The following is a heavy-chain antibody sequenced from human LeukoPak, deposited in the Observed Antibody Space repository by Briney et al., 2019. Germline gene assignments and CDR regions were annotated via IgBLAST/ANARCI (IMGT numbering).Heavy chain of an antibody. V-gene: IGHV1-2*02. J-gene: IGHJ4*02. CDR3: ARVRSNYGSGSYQLDY. CDR1: GYTFTGYY. CDR2: INPNSGGT. D-gene: IGHD3-10*01. Sequence: ASVKVSCKASGYTFTGYYMHWVRQAPGQGLEWMGWINPNSGGTNYAQKFQGRVTMTRDTSISTAYMELSRLRSDDTAVYYCARVRSNYGSGSYQLDYWGQGTLVTVSS.